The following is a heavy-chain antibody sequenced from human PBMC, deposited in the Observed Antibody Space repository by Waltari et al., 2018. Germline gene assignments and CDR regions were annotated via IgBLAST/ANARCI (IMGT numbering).Heavy chain of an antibody. Sequence: HVQLQESGPGLVKPSETLYLTCTVSGAFLGDDHWPWIRQAPGKGLEWIAYLRNTGGTKCTPSLESRVTVSAVTSKKQFSLRLTSVTAADTAVYYCARLPTKYYDSLGWGFFDQWGQGILVTVSS. CDR2: LRNTGGT. J-gene: IGHJ4*02. CDR3: ARLPTKYYDSLGWGFFDQ. CDR1: GAFLGDDH. V-gene: IGHV4-59*08. D-gene: IGHD3-22*01.